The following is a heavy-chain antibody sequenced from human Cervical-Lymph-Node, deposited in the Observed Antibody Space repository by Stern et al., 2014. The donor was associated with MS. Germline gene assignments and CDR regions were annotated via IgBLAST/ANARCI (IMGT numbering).Heavy chain of an antibody. CDR3: TILSGPFDH. CDR1: GFTFSNSW. J-gene: IGHJ4*02. Sequence: EDQLVESGGGLVPPGGSLRLSCAASGFTFSNSWMHWVRHAPGKALVWVSRINRDGSTTTYADSVKGRFTISRDNAKNTLYLQMSSLRAEDTAVYYCTILSGPFDHWGQGTLVTVSS. D-gene: IGHD3-10*01. CDR2: INRDGSTT. V-gene: IGHV3-74*02.